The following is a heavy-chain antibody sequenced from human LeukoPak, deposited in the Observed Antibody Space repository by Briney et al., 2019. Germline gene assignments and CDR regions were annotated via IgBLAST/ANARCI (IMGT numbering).Heavy chain of an antibody. CDR1: GFTFDSYW. CDR3: ASFRSGSPLDC. J-gene: IGHJ4*02. V-gene: IGHV3-74*01. Sequence: PGGSLRLSCAASGFTFDSYWMHWVRQAPGKGLVWVSHINTDGSSTTYADSVKGRFTISRDNAKNSLYLQMNSLRAEDTAVYYCASFRSGSPLDCWGQGTLVTVSS. D-gene: IGHD5-12*01. CDR2: INTDGSST.